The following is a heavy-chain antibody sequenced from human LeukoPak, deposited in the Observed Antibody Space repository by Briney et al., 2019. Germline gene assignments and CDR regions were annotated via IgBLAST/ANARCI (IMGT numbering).Heavy chain of an antibody. Sequence: ASVKVSCKASGYTLTGYYMHWVRQAPGQGLEWMGWINPNSGGTNYAQKFQGRVAMTRDTSMSRTYMELLRPESTDTAVYSCARVKEKYSSGLGLFDPWGKGTLVTVSS. CDR2: INPNSGGT. V-gene: IGHV1-2*02. J-gene: IGHJ5*02. CDR1: GYTLTGYY. D-gene: IGHD6-19*01. CDR3: ARVKEKYSSGLGLFDP.